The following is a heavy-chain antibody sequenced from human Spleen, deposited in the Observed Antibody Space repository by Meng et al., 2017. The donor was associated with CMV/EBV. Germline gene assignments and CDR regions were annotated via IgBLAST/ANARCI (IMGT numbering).Heavy chain of an antibody. Sequence: SGGSVSCGSCYWGWIRQPPGKGLEWIGYIYSRGSTNYNPSLKSRVTISVDTSKNQFSLKLSSVTAADTAVYYCARVLIVGTTTNFDYWGQGTLVTVSS. CDR2: IYSRGST. CDR1: GGSVSCGSCY. CDR3: ARVLIVGTTTNFDY. J-gene: IGHJ4*02. D-gene: IGHD1-26*01. V-gene: IGHV4-61*01.